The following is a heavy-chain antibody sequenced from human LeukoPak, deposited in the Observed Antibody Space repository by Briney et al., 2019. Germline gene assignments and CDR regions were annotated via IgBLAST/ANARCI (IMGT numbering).Heavy chain of an antibody. V-gene: IGHV3-21*01. CDR2: ISSSSSYI. J-gene: IGHJ4*02. D-gene: IGHD6-6*01. Sequence: GGSLRLSCAASGFTFSSYSMNWVRQAPGKGLEWVSSISSSSSYIYYADSVKGRFTISRDNAKNSLYLQMNSLRAEDTAVYYCARVKDSCSSSRYWGQGTLVTVSS. CDR1: GFTFSSYS. CDR3: ARVKDSCSSSRY.